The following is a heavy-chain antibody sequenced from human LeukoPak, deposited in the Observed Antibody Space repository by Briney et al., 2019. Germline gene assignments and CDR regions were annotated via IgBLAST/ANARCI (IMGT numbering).Heavy chain of an antibody. Sequence: GALLLSCTASGFPFVDYAMSWVRQAPGKGLEGVGFIRSKAYGGTTEYAASVKGRFTISRDDSKSIAYLQMNSLKTEDTAVYYCTREGLAYCGGDCYFDYWGQGTLVTVSS. CDR1: GFPFVDYA. J-gene: IGHJ4*02. D-gene: IGHD2-21*01. CDR3: TREGLAYCGGDCYFDY. CDR2: IRSKAYGGTT. V-gene: IGHV3-49*04.